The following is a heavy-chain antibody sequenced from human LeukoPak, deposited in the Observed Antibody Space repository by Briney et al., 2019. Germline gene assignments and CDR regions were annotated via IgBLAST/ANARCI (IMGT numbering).Heavy chain of an antibody. D-gene: IGHD5-12*01. CDR2: MYSSGST. J-gene: IGHJ4*02. Sequence: PSETLSLTCTVSGGSISSSSYYWGWIRQPPGKGLEWIGSMYSSGSTYYNPSLKSRVTISVDTSRNQFSLKLSSVTAADTAVYYCARSGSGYLRYYFDYWGQGTLVTVSS. CDR1: GGSISSSSYY. CDR3: ARSGSGYLRYYFDY. V-gene: IGHV4-39*07.